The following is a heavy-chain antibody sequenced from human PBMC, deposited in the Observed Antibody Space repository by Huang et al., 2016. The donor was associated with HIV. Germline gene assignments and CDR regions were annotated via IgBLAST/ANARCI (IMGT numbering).Heavy chain of an antibody. CDR3: AKDGNYGGNAYHFDY. CDR1: GFPFSSYG. D-gene: IGHD2-15*01. CDR2: VSYEGSNK. Sequence: QVQLVESGGGVVQPGRSLRLSCEASGFPFSSYGMHWVRQTPGKGLGWVAAVSYEGSNKYYADSVKGRFTISRDNSKSTLYLQMNSLRPEDAALYYCAKDGNYGGNAYHFDYWGLGILVTVSS. V-gene: IGHV3-30*18. J-gene: IGHJ4*02.